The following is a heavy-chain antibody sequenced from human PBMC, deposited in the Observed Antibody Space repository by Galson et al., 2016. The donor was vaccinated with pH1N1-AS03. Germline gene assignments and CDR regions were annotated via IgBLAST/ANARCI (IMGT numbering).Heavy chain of an antibody. Sequence: SLRLSCAASGFTFSIYAMHWVRQAPGKGLEWVSGVGGVGGSLWYAESVKGRFTVSRDNSKGTPDLQMNSLRADDTAVYYWAKNSDRDFWSGYHPTSICDSWGQGVLVTVSS. CDR3: AKNSDRDFWSGYHPTSICDS. CDR1: GFTFSIYA. V-gene: IGHV3-23*01. J-gene: IGHJ4*02. D-gene: IGHD3-3*01. CDR2: VGGVGGSL.